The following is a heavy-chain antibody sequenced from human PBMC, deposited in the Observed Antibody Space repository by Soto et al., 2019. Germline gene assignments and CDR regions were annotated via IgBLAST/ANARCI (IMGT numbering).Heavy chain of an antibody. CDR3: ARDLLPSSYYDFWSGSGFLDY. CDR1: VFTFCSYA. J-gene: IGHJ4*02. V-gene: IGHV3-30-3*01. D-gene: IGHD3-3*01. Sequence: GGSLRPSCAASVFTFCSYAMHWVRQAPGQGLEWVAVISYDGSNKYSPDSVKGRFTSSSDNSKNTLYLQMNSLRAEDTAVYYCARDLLPSSYYDFWSGSGFLDYWGQGTLVTVSS. CDR2: ISYDGSNK.